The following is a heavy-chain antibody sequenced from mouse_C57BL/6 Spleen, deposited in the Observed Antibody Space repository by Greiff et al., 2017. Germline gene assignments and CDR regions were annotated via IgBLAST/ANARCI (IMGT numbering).Heavy chain of an antibody. V-gene: IGHV1-80*01. J-gene: IGHJ4*01. CDR3: ARWSVRNAMDY. CDR2: IYPGDGDT. Sequence: VQLQQSGAELVKPGASVKISCKASGYAFSSYWMNWVKQRPGKGLAWIGQIYPGDGDTNYNGKFKGKATLTADKSSSTAYMQLSSLTSEDSAVYFCARWSVRNAMDYWGQGTSVTVSS. CDR1: GYAFSSYW.